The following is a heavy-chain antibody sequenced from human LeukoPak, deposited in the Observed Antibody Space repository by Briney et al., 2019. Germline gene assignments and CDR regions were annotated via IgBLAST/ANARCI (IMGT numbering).Heavy chain of an antibody. CDR3: ARSRSSGPRDAFDI. V-gene: IGHV1-18*04. Sequence: GASVKVSCKASGYTITGYYMHWVRQAPGQGLEWMGWINPNNGDTNYAQKLQGRVTMTTDTSTSTAYMELRSLRSDDTAVYYCARSRSSGPRDAFDIWGQGTMVTVSS. CDR2: INPNNGDT. D-gene: IGHD3-22*01. J-gene: IGHJ3*02. CDR1: GYTITGYY.